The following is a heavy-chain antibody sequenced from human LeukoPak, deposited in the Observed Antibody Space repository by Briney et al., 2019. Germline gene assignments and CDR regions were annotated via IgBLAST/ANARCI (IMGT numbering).Heavy chain of an antibody. D-gene: IGHD3-10*01. CDR2: INPSGGST. CDR1: GYTFTSYG. CDR3: ARGPSITMVRGGQWYYYMDV. V-gene: IGHV1-46*01. Sequence: ASVKVSCKASGYTFTSYGISWVRQAPGQGLEWMGIINPSGGSTNYAQKFQGRVTMTRDTSTNTVYMELSSLRSEDTAVYYCARGPSITMVRGGQWYYYMDVWGKGTTVTISS. J-gene: IGHJ6*03.